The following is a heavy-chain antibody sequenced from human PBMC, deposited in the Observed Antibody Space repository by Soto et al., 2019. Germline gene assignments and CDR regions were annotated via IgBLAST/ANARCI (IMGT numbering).Heavy chain of an antibody. Sequence: EVQLLESGGGLVQPGGSLRLSCAASAFTFSTYAMSWVRQAPGKGLEWVSAISGSGGSTYYADSVKGRFTISRDNSRDTLYLQMNSLIAEDTAVYYCAKRGPAAILFPMDVGGQGTTVTVSS. CDR3: AKRGPAAILFPMDV. V-gene: IGHV3-23*01. CDR2: ISGSGGST. D-gene: IGHD2-2*01. J-gene: IGHJ6*02. CDR1: AFTFSTYA.